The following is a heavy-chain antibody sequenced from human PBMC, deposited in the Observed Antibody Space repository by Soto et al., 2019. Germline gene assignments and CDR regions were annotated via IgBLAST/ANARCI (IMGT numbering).Heavy chain of an antibody. CDR1: GASIITDNW. CDR2: IYHSGNT. D-gene: IGHD3-10*01. Sequence: QVQLQESGPGLVKPSGTLSLTCALSGASIITDNWWSWVRQPPGKEMEWIGEIYHSGNTNFNPSGKSRVPISVDTSKNQFSLTVSSVTAADTAIYYCARASASSKLRGVVINWGQGTLVTVSS. J-gene: IGHJ4*02. CDR3: ARASASSKLRGVVIN. V-gene: IGHV4-4*02.